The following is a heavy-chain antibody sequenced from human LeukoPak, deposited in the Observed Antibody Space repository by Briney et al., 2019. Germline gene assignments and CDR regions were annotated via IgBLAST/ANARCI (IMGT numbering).Heavy chain of an antibody. CDR2: IYYSGST. Sequence: SETLSLTCTVSGGSISSYYWSWIRQPPGKGLEWIGYIYYSGSTNYNPSLKSRVTISVDTSKNQFSLKLSSVTAADTAVYHCARDKGLPQAFDIWGQGTMVTVSS. CDR1: GGSISSYY. D-gene: IGHD5/OR15-5a*01. J-gene: IGHJ3*02. V-gene: IGHV4-59*01. CDR3: ARDKGLPQAFDI.